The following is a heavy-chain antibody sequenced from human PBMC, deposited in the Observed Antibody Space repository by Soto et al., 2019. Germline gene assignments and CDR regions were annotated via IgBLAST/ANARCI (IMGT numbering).Heavy chain of an antibody. Sequence: QVQLVESGGGVVQPGRSLRLSCAASGFTFSSYGMHWVRQAPGKGLEWVAVISYDGSNKYYADSVKGRFTISRDNSKNTLYLQMNSLRPEDTVVYYCARRGWDAFDIWGQGTMVTVSS. CDR3: ARRGWDAFDI. CDR1: GFTFSSYG. J-gene: IGHJ3*02. V-gene: IGHV3-30*03. CDR2: ISYDGSNK.